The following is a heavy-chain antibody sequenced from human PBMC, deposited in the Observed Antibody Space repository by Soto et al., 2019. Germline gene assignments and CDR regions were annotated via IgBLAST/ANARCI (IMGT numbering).Heavy chain of an antibody. D-gene: IGHD3-16*02. CDR2: IYYSRST. J-gene: IGHJ4*02. V-gene: IGHV4-59*01. Sequence: KTYETMSLTCTVCGGSLSSYYWRWLRQPTGKGLEWIGSIYYSRSTNYTPSLTSRVTISVDTSKIHFSLKLSSVTAAHTAVYYCARATVVSYYFDCWGQGTLVTVSS. CDR3: ARATVVSYYFDC. CDR1: GGSLSSYY.